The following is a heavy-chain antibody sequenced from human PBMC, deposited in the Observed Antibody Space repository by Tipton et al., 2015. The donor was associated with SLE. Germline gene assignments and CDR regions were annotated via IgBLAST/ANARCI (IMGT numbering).Heavy chain of an antibody. D-gene: IGHD2-15*01. J-gene: IGHJ6*02. Sequence: TLSLTCTVSGGSISSKTYYWCWIRQPPGKGLEWIGSIYYSGSTYYNPSLKSRVTISLDTSKNQFSLRLSSVTAADTAVYFCARSRGLGSCSGDNCYDYYFGMDVWGQGTTVTVSS. V-gene: IGHV4-39*07. CDR3: ARSRGLGSCSGDNCYDYYFGMDV. CDR2: IYYSGST. CDR1: GGSISSKTYY.